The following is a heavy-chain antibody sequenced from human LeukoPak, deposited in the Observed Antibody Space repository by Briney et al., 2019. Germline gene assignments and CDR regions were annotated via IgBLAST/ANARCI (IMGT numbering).Heavy chain of an antibody. CDR1: GYTFTTYA. CDR3: ARAVLRYFDGLYGFDY. D-gene: IGHD3-9*01. V-gene: IGHV1-46*01. Sequence: ASVKVSCKASGYTFTTYAMNWVRQAPGQGLEWMGIINPSGGSTSYAQKFQGRVTMTRDTSTSTVYMELSSLRSEDTAVYYCARAVLRYFDGLYGFDYCGQGTLVTVSS. CDR2: INPSGGST. J-gene: IGHJ4*02.